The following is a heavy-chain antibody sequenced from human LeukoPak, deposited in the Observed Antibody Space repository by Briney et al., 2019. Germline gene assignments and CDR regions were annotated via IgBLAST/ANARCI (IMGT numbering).Heavy chain of an antibody. D-gene: IGHD1-26*01. CDR1: GFSLSTSGMS. CDR2: VDWDDDK. V-gene: IGHV2-70*11. J-gene: IGHJ4*02. CDR3: ARMGSGNYRFDY. Sequence: SGPTLVNPTQTLTLTCTFSGFSLSTSGMSVGWIRQPPGKALEWLARVDWDDDKYYSTSVKTRLTLSKDASKNQVVLTMTNMDPADTATYYCARMGSGNYRFDYWGQGALVTVSS.